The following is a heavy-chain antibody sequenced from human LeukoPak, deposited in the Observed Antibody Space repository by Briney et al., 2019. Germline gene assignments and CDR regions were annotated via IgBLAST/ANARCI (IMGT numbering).Heavy chain of an antibody. D-gene: IGHD4-17*01. CDR1: GFTFSSYS. CDR3: TTDHYGDPSLLTTY. Sequence: PGGSLRLSCAASGFTFSSYSMNWVRQAPGKGLEWVSYISSSSSTIYYADSVKGRFTISRDNAKNSLYLQMNSLKTEDTAVYYCTTDHYGDPSLLTTYWGQGTLVTVSS. V-gene: IGHV3-48*04. J-gene: IGHJ4*02. CDR2: ISSSSSTI.